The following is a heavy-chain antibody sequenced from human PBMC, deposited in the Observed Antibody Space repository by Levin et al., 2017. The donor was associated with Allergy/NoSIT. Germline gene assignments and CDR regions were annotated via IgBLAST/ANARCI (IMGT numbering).Heavy chain of an antibody. CDR2: ISSSSSYI. CDR3: ARDFTGYSYGIGAFDI. D-gene: IGHD5-18*01. Sequence: PGGSLRLSCAASGFTFSSYSMNWVRQAPGKGLEWVSSISSSSSYIYYADSVKGRFTISRDNAKNSLYLQMNSLRAEDTAVYYCARDFTGYSYGIGAFDIWGQGTMVTVSS. CDR1: GFTFSSYS. V-gene: IGHV3-21*01. J-gene: IGHJ3*02.